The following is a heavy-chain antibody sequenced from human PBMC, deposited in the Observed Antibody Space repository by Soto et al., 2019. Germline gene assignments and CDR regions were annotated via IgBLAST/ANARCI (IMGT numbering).Heavy chain of an antibody. V-gene: IGHV1-69*12. CDR2: ILSIFGTA. CDR3: ASHIGTSPEARYFSGIAV. J-gene: IGHJ6*02. CDR1: GGTFSSYA. Sequence: QVQLVQSGAEVKKPGSSVKVSCKASGGTFSSYAISWVRQAPGQGLQWMGGILSIFGTADYAQKAQGRVTTTADASTSPAHMELSTLRSEHTPVSSCASHIGTSPEARYFSGIAVWGQGPTVTVSS. D-gene: IGHD2-21*01.